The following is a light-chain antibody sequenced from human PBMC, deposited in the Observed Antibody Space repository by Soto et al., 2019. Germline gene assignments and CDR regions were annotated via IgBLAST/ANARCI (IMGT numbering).Light chain of an antibody. CDR2: AAS. Sequence: AIRMTQSPSSFSASTGDRVTITCRASQGISRYLAWYQQKPGKAPKLLIYAASTLQSGVPSRFSGSGSGTDFTLTIRCLQSEDFATYDFQQYYSYPRTFGQGTKVEIK. V-gene: IGKV1-8*01. J-gene: IGKJ1*01. CDR1: QGISRY. CDR3: QQYYSYPRT.